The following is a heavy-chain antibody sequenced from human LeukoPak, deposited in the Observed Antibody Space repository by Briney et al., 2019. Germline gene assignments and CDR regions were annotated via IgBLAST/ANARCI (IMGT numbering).Heavy chain of an antibody. CDR3: AKVKDDYGDYGAFDI. J-gene: IGHJ3*02. D-gene: IGHD4-17*01. Sequence: GGSLRLSCAATGFTFSNYAIHWGRQAPGKGLEWVAFISDDGSRQHYADSVKGRFTISRDNSKNTLYLQMNSLRAEDTAVYYCAKVKDDYGDYGAFDIWGQGTMVTVSS. CDR2: ISDDGSRQ. CDR1: GFTFSNYA. V-gene: IGHV3-30-3*01.